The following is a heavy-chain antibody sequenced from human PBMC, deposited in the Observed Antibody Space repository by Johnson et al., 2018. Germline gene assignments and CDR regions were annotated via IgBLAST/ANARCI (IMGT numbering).Heavy chain of an antibody. Sequence: QVQLVQSGGGLVKPGGPLRLSCAASGFTFSDYYMSWIRQAPGKGLEWVSYISSSGSSIYYADSVKGRFTISRDNAKNSLYLQMNSLRAEDTAVYYCARANYDFWSGYHTAGAEYFQDWGQGTLVIVSS. CDR3: ARANYDFWSGYHTAGAEYFQD. D-gene: IGHD3-3*01. CDR2: ISSSGSSI. V-gene: IGHV3-11*01. J-gene: IGHJ1*01. CDR1: GFTFSDYY.